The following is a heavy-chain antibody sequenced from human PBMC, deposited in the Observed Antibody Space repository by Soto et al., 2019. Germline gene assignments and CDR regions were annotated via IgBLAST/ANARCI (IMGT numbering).Heavy chain of an antibody. J-gene: IGHJ6*02. CDR2: INTYTGNT. V-gene: IGHV1-18*01. Sequence: QVQLVQSRAEVKNPGASVKVSCKASGYSFTRYGIAWARQAPVQGLEWMGWINTYTGNTNYAQNLQGRVTLTTDTSASTAYMELKRLRSNYEAIYYCGMVEGYVTPSPRDVWGQGTTVIVSS. CDR1: GYSFTRYG. D-gene: IGHD3-16*01. CDR3: GMVEGYVTPSPRDV.